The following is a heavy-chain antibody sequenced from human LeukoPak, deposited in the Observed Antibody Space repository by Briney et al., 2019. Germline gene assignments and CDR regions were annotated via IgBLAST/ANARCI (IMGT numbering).Heavy chain of an antibody. V-gene: IGHV3-7*01. Sequence: GGSLRLSCTASGFTFSTYWMTWVRQAPGKGLEWVANIKQDGSEKYYVDSVKGRFTISRDNAKNSLYLQMNSLRAEDTAVYYCARPHPNYYGSGSNLDWGQGTLVTVSS. D-gene: IGHD3-10*01. J-gene: IGHJ4*02. CDR2: IKQDGSEK. CDR1: GFTFSTYW. CDR3: ARPHPNYYGSGSNLD.